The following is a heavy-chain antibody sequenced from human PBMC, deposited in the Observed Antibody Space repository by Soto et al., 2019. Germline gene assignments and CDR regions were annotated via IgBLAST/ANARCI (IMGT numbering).Heavy chain of an antibody. CDR3: AKAQRPYYYDSGASN. D-gene: IGHD3-22*01. J-gene: IGHJ4*02. CDR1: VFTFSSYA. Sequence: QVQLVESGGGVVQPGRSQRLSCTGSVFTFSSYAVHWVRQAPGKGLEWVAVISYEGSIQYYADSVKGRFTISRDNSKNTPYLQMNSLRAEDTAVYYCAKAQRPYYYDSGASNWGPGTLVTVSS. CDR2: ISYEGSIQ. V-gene: IGHV3-30*18.